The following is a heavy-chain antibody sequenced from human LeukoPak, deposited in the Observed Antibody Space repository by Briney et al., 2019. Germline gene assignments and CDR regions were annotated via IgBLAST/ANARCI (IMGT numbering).Heavy chain of an antibody. Sequence: PGGSLRLSCAASGFAFINYAMHWVRQAPGKGLEWLAVISYDGSNKYYADSVKGRFTISRDNSKNTLYLRMDSLSVEDTAVYYCAREEAAPFDYWGQGTLLTVSS. CDR2: ISYDGSNK. V-gene: IGHV3-30-3*01. D-gene: IGHD6-13*01. CDR3: AREEAAPFDY. J-gene: IGHJ4*02. CDR1: GFAFINYA.